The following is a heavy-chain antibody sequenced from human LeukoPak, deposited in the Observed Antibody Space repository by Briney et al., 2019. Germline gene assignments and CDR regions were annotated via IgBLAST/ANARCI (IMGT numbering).Heavy chain of an antibody. J-gene: IGHJ6*04. CDR3: ASWPNCSGGSCYYYYGMDV. V-gene: IGHV4-59*01. CDR2: IYYSGST. Sequence: SETLSLTCNVSGGSISSYYWGWIRQPPGKGLEWIGYIYYSGSTNYNPSLKSRVTISVDTSKNQFSLKLSSVTAADTAVYYCASWPNCSGGSCYYYYGMDVWGKGTTVTVSS. D-gene: IGHD2-15*01. CDR1: GGSISSYY.